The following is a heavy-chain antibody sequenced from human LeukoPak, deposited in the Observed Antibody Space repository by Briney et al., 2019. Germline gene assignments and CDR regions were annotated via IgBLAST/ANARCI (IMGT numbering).Heavy chain of an antibody. V-gene: IGHV3-7*04. CDR3: GRGHYGLDV. CDR2: IYLDGSEI. Sequence: GGSLRLSCVGSGFTFSNHWMSWVRQTPGKGLEWLAHIYLDGSEIFYMDSVKGRFTTSRDNAKNSLYLQMNSLGAEDTAVYYCGRGHYGLDVWGQGTTVTVSS. CDR1: GFTFSNHW. J-gene: IGHJ6*02.